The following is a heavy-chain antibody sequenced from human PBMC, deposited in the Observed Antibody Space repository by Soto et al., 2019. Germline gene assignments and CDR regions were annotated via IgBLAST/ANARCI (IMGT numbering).Heavy chain of an antibody. CDR2: IYNTGST. CDR3: ARVAGELLWFGELLDSWFDP. V-gene: IGHV4-31*03. J-gene: IGHJ5*02. D-gene: IGHD3-10*01. Sequence: SETLSLTCSVSGGSVSIGGFYWSWIRQHPGKGLDYIGYIYNTGSTYYNPSLKGRATISGDTSKNQFSLKLSSVTAADTAVYYCARVAGELLWFGELLDSWFDPWGQGTLVTVPQ. CDR1: GGSVSIGGFY.